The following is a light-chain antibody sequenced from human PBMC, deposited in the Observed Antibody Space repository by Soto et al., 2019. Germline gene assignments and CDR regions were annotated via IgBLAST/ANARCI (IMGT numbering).Light chain of an antibody. J-gene: IGLJ1*01. V-gene: IGLV2-14*03. CDR2: GVS. Sequence: QSALTQPASVSGSPGQSITISCTGTSSDVDAYKYVSWYQQHPGKVPKLIIYGVSNRPSGVSNRFSGSKSGNTAFLTISGLQPEDEAVYYCSSFTGTTTLDVFGTGTKLTVL. CDR1: SSDVDAYKY. CDR3: SSFTGTTTLDV.